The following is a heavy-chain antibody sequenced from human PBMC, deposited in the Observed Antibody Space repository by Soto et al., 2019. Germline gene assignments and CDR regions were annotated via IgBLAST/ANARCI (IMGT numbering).Heavy chain of an antibody. D-gene: IGHD6-13*01. Sequence: VKVSCKASGYTFTGFYMHWVRQAPGQGLAWIGIINPSGGSTSYAQKFQGRVTMTRDTSTSTVYMELSSLRSEDTAVYYCARVYSTSWYYFDYWGQGXLVTVSS. CDR1: GYTFTGFY. V-gene: IGHV1-46*01. CDR2: INPSGGST. CDR3: ARVYSTSWYYFDY. J-gene: IGHJ4*02.